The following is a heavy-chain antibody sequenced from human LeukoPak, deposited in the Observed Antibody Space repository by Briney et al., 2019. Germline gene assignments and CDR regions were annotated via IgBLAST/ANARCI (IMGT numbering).Heavy chain of an antibody. CDR3: AREHSSSWGYKFDY. J-gene: IGHJ4*02. D-gene: IGHD6-6*01. CDR1: GFTFSDYY. Sequence: GGSLRLSCAASGFTFSDYYMSWIRQSPGEGVEWISHISYSGSTIYYADSVKGRFTISRDNAMNSLSLQINSLRAEDTAVYYCAREHSSSWGYKFDYWGQGTLVTVSS. V-gene: IGHV3-11*01. CDR2: ISYSGSTI.